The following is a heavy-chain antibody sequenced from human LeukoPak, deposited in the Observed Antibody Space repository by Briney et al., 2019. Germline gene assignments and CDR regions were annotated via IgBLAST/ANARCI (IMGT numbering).Heavy chain of an antibody. V-gene: IGHV4-34*01. D-gene: IGHD5-18*01. CDR3: ARGAPVDTAMDRWVHYYYMDV. CDR1: GGSFSGYY. Sequence: PSETLSLTCAVYGGSFSGYYWSWIRQPPGKGLEWIGEINHSGSTNYNPSLKSRVTITVDTSKNQFSLKLSSVTAADTAVYYCARGAPVDTAMDRWVHYYYMDVWGKGTTVTVSS. CDR2: INHSGST. J-gene: IGHJ6*03.